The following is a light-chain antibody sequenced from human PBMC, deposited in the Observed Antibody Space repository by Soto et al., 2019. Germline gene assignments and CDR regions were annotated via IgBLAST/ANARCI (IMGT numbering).Light chain of an antibody. Sequence: DIQMTQSPSTLSASVGDRVTITCRASQSISSWLAWYQQKPGKAPKLLIYDASSLESGVPSRFSDSGSGTEFTLTISSVQPDDFATYYCQQYNSYPWTFGQGTKVEIK. CDR2: DAS. V-gene: IGKV1-5*01. CDR1: QSISSW. CDR3: QQYNSYPWT. J-gene: IGKJ1*01.